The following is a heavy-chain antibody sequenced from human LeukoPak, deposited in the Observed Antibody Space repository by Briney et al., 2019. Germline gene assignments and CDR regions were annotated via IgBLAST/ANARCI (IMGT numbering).Heavy chain of an antibody. D-gene: IGHD5-12*01. CDR2: IYYSGST. Sequence: ASETLSLTCAVYGGSFSGYYWSWIRQPPGKGLEWIGYIYYSGSTYYNPSLKSRVTISVDTSKNQFSLKLSSVTAADTAVYYCARDRSRDGYNDAFDYWGQGTLVTVSS. CDR1: GGSFSGYY. J-gene: IGHJ4*02. V-gene: IGHV4-30-4*01. CDR3: ARDRSRDGYNDAFDY.